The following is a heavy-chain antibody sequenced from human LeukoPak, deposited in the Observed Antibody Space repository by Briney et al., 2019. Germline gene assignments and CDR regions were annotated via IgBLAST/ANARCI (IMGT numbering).Heavy chain of an antibody. Sequence: KPLETLSLTCSVSGASVTSDGFYWGWLRQTPGKGPEWIATVYYTGSTYYNPSLKSRVTISIDTSKNQFPLRLTSVTTTDTAIYHCARHSGSGSLSRPFDPWGRGTLVTVSS. CDR2: VYYTGST. J-gene: IGHJ5*02. CDR1: GASVTSDGFY. CDR3: ARHSGSGSLSRPFDP. V-gene: IGHV4-39*01. D-gene: IGHD3-10*01.